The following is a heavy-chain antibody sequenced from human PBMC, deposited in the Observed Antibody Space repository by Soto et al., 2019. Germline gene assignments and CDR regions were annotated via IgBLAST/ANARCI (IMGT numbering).Heavy chain of an antibody. J-gene: IGHJ4*02. D-gene: IGHD3-10*01. V-gene: IGHV1-8*01. Sequence: QVQLVQSGAEVKKPGASVKVSCKASGYTFTTYDINWVRQATGQGLEWMGWMNPNRGNTGYAQKFQXXVTMTRNTSLRTAYVELSSLRSEDTAVYYCAKNSWGSGFDYWGQGTLVTVSS. CDR2: MNPNRGNT. CDR1: GYTFTTYD. CDR3: AKNSWGSGFDY.